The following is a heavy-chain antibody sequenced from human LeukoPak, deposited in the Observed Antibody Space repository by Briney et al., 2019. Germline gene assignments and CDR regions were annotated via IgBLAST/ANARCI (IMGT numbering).Heavy chain of an antibody. CDR1: GFTFSTYW. CDR2: ISNDGGDK. Sequence: GGSLRLSCVASGFTFSTYWMHWVRQAPGKGLEWVAVISNDGGDKYYADSVKGRFTISRDNSKNTLYLQMNSLRAEDTAVYYCAKDSSADDSSGYSYYFDYWGQGTLVTVSS. D-gene: IGHD3-22*01. CDR3: AKDSSADDSSGYSYYFDY. J-gene: IGHJ4*02. V-gene: IGHV3-30*18.